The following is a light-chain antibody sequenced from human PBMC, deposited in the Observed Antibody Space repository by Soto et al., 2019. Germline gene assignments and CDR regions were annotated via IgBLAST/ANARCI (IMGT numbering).Light chain of an antibody. J-gene: IGKJ1*01. CDR3: QHYKSYTWT. CDR2: KAS. V-gene: IGKV1-5*03. CDR1: QSIDSW. Sequence: IHMTQSPSSLSASVGDIFTITCRASQSIDSWLAWYQQKPGKAPKFLMYKASNLESGVPSRFRGSGSETELTITISSMKHDDFEIYYCQHYKSYTWTFGQGTKVDIK.